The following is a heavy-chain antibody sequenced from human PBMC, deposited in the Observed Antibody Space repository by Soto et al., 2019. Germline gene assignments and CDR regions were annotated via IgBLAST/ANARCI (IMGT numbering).Heavy chain of an antibody. D-gene: IGHD2-21*01. CDR2: MNMDGNRI. J-gene: IGHJ4*02. V-gene: IGHV3-74*01. CDR3: VRGDGDRYDGHGYLGRH. Sequence: EVQLVESGGGLVQPGGSLRLSCAASGFTFSSYWMHWVRQAPGKGLEWVSRMNMDGNRISYVDSVKGRCTISRDNAKNTLYMEMKSARVEDTAVDYCVRGDGDRYDGHGYLGRHWGQGSLVTVSS. CDR1: GFTFSSYW.